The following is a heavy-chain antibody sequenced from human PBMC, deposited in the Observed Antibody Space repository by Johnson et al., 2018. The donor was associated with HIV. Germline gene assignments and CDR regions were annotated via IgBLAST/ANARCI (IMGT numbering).Heavy chain of an antibody. CDR1: GFTVSSNY. Sequence: VQLVESGGGVVQPGGSLRLSCAASGFTVSSNYMSWVRQAPGKGLEWVSVIYSGGSTYYADSVKGRFTISRDNSKNTLYLQMNSLRAEDTAVYYCAKQLAGHDAFDIWDQGTMVTVSS. V-gene: IGHV3-66*02. CDR3: AKQLAGHDAFDI. J-gene: IGHJ3*02. D-gene: IGHD6-6*01. CDR2: IYSGGST.